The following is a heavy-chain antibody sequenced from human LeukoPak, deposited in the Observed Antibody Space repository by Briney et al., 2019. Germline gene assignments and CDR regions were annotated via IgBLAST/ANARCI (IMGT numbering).Heavy chain of an antibody. CDR2: IYYSGST. Sequence: SETLSLTCTVSGGSISSYYWSWIRQPPGKGLEWIGYIYYSGSTNYNPSLKSRVTISVDTSKNQFSLKLSSVTAADTAVYYCARDLHRITIFGVVPTPVIDYWGQGTLVTVSS. CDR1: GGSISSYY. CDR3: ARDLHRITIFGVVPTPVIDY. V-gene: IGHV4-59*12. J-gene: IGHJ4*02. D-gene: IGHD3-3*01.